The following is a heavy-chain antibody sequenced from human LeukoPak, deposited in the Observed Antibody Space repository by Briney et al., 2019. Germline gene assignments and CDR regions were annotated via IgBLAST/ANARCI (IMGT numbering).Heavy chain of an antibody. V-gene: IGHV3-30*02. Sequence: GGSLRLSCAAFGFTFNSYGMHWVRQAPGKGLEWVAFIRYDGSNKYYADSVKGRFTISRDNSKNTLYLQMNSLRAEDTAVYYCAKDYGITGTGGAWLDPWGQGTLVTVSS. CDR3: AKDYGITGTGGAWLDP. CDR2: IRYDGSNK. CDR1: GFTFNSYG. J-gene: IGHJ5*02. D-gene: IGHD1-20*01.